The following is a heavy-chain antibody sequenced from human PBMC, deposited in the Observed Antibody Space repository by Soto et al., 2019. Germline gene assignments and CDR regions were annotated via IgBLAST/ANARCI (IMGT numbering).Heavy chain of an antibody. D-gene: IGHD2-2*01. CDR3: AREYIVVVPADRNYMDV. J-gene: IGHJ6*03. CDR2: INPSGGST. CDR1: GYTFTSYY. V-gene: IGHV1-46*03. Sequence: EASVKVSCKASGYTFTSYYMHWVRQAPGQGLEWMGIINPSGGSTSYAQKFQGRVTMTRDTSTSTVYMELSSLRSEDTAVYYCAREYIVVVPADRNYMDVWGKGTTVTVSS.